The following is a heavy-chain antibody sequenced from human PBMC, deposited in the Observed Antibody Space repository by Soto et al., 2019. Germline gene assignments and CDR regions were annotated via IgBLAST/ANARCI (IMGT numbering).Heavy chain of an antibody. V-gene: IGHV1-69*13. CDR2: IIPIFGTS. CDR1: GGPFSSYA. D-gene: IGHD5-12*01. CDR3: ARLGRPRDGYNYSC. J-gene: IGHJ4*02. Sequence: SVKVSCKASGGPFSSYAISWVRQAPGQGLEWMGGIIPIFGTSNYAQKFQGRVTITADESTSTAYMELSSLRSEDTAVYYCARLGRPRDGYNYSCWGQGTLVTVSS.